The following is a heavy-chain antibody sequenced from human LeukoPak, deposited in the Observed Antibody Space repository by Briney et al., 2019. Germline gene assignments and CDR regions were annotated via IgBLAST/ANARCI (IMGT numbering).Heavy chain of an antibody. CDR2: ISSSGSTI. CDR1: GFTFSDYY. D-gene: IGHD4-17*01. J-gene: IGHJ4*02. Sequence: KPGGSLRLSCAASGFTFSDYYMSWIRQAPGKGLEWVSYISSSGSTIYYADSVKGRFTISRDNAKNSLYLQMNSLRAEDTAVYYCARALTTVTNRYFDYWGQGTLVTVSS. V-gene: IGHV3-11*04. CDR3: ARALTTVTNRYFDY.